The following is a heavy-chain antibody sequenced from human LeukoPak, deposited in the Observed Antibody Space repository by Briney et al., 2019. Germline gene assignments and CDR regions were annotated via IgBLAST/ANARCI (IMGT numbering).Heavy chain of an antibody. CDR2: ISFSSSTI. D-gene: IGHD2-15*01. CDR3: ARDSSILARYYFDY. J-gene: IGHJ4*02. Sequence: GGSLRLSCAAAGLTFSTNSMNWVRQAPGKGLEWVSYISFSSSTIYYADSVKGRFTISRDNAKNSLYLQMNSLRAEDTAVYYCARDSSILARYYFDYWGQGTLVTVSS. CDR1: GLTFSTNS. V-gene: IGHV3-48*04.